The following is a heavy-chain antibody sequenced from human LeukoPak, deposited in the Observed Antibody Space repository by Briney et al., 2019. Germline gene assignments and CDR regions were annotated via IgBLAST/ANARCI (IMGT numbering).Heavy chain of an antibody. CDR2: ISGSGGST. CDR3: AKSRVPAARHGMDV. J-gene: IGHJ6*02. CDR1: GFTFSSYA. Sequence: GGSLRLSCAASGFTFSSYAMSWVRQAPGKGLEWVSTISGSGGSTFYADSVKGRFTVSRDNSKNTLYLQVNSLRAEDTAVYYCAKSRVPAARHGMDVWGQGTTVTVSS. D-gene: IGHD2-2*01. V-gene: IGHV3-23*01.